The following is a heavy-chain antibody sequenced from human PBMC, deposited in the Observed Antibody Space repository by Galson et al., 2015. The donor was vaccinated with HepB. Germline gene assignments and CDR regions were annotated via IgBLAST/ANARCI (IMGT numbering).Heavy chain of an antibody. V-gene: IGHV1-69*06. D-gene: IGHD2-15*01. J-gene: IGHJ6*02. CDR1: GGTFSSYA. Sequence: SVKVSCKASGGTFSSYAISWVRQAPGQGLEWMGGIIPIFGTANYAQKFQGRVTITADKSTSTAYMELSSLRSEDTAVYYCARGGVDCSGGSCYYYYGMDVWGQGTTVTVSS. CDR2: IIPIFGTA. CDR3: ARGGVDCSGGSCYYYYGMDV.